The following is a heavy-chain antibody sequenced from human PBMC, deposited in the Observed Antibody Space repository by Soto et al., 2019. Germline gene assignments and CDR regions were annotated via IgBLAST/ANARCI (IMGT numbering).Heavy chain of an antibody. Sequence: EVRLVQSGGGLVQPGGSLRLSCAASLFIVSDNYMSWVRQAPGKGLEWVSLIYSGGGTDYAESVKGRFTISRDNSKITLYLQMNSLKAEDTGIYYCATRMTTAPYWGQGTVVTVSS. CDR2: IYSGGGT. CDR3: ATRMTTAPY. CDR1: LFIVSDNY. D-gene: IGHD4-17*01. J-gene: IGHJ4*02. V-gene: IGHV3-66*01.